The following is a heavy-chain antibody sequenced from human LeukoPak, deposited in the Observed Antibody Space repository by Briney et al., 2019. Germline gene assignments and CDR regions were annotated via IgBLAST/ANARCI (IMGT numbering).Heavy chain of an antibody. J-gene: IGHJ6*03. Sequence: ASVKVSCKASGYTFTSYGISWVRQAPGQGLEWMGWISAYNGNTNYAQKLQGRVPMTTDTSTSTAYMELRSVRSDDTAVYYCARRYYDFWSGYYLHMDVWGKGTTVTVSS. CDR2: ISAYNGNT. CDR1: GYTFTSYG. V-gene: IGHV1-18*01. CDR3: ARRYYDFWSGYYLHMDV. D-gene: IGHD3-3*01.